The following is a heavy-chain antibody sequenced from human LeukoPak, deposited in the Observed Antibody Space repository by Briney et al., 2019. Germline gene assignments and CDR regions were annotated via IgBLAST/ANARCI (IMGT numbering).Heavy chain of an antibody. Sequence: PGGSLRLSCAASGFTFSSYTMNWVRQAPGKGLEWVSSISSSSSYIFYADSVKGRFTISRDNAKNSLYLQMNSLRGEDSAIYYCAKGQELDDGVIDSWGQGTLVTVSS. D-gene: IGHD1-1*01. V-gene: IGHV3-21*04. CDR1: GFTFSSYT. J-gene: IGHJ4*02. CDR2: ISSSSSYI. CDR3: AKGQELDDGVIDS.